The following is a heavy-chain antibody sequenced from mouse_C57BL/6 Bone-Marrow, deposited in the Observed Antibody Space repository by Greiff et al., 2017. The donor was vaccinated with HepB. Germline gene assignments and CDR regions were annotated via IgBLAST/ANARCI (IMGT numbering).Heavy chain of an antibody. Sequence: VKLVESGPGLVAPSQSLSITCTVSGFSLTSYAISWVRQPPGKGLEWLGVIWTGGGTNYNSALKSRLSISKDNSKSQVFLKMNSLQTDDTARYYCARVSGAVVAKYYFDYWGQGTTLTVSS. CDR3: ARVSGAVVAKYYFDY. CDR1: GFSLTSYA. CDR2: IWTGGGT. J-gene: IGHJ2*01. D-gene: IGHD1-1*01. V-gene: IGHV2-9-1*01.